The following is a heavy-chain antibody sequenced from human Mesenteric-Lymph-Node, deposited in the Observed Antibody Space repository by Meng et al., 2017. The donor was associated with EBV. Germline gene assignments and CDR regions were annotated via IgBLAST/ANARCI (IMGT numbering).Heavy chain of an antibody. Sequence: QVQLVQSGPEVKKPGSSVKFSCKASGGSFNTHAINWVRQAPGQGLEWMGGVIPVFGSPFYAQNFQGRVTIAADESTNTVYLHLYSLRSEDTALYYCARGWEITYYFDIWGQGTLVTVSS. CDR2: VIPVFGSP. D-gene: IGHD1-14*01. J-gene: IGHJ4*02. CDR1: GGSFNTHA. V-gene: IGHV1-69*01. CDR3: ARGWEITYYFDI.